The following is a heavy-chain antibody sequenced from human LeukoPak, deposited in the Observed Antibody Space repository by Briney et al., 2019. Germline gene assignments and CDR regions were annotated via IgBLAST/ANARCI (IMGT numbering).Heavy chain of an antibody. Sequence: SETLSLTCTVSGGSISSYYWSWIRQPAGKGLEWIGRIYTSGSTNYNPSLKSRVTMSVDTSKNQFSLKLSSVTAADTAVYYCARDYALVVPAAIYYYYYYMDVWGKGTTVTVSS. CDR2: IYTSGST. D-gene: IGHD2-2*01. CDR1: GGSISSYY. J-gene: IGHJ6*03. V-gene: IGHV4-4*07. CDR3: ARDYALVVPAAIYYYYYYMDV.